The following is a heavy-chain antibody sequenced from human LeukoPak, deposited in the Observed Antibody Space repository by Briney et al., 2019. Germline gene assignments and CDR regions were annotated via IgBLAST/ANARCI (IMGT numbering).Heavy chain of an antibody. V-gene: IGHV4-34*01. D-gene: IGHD1-14*01. Sequence: KPSETLSLTCAVYGGSFSGYYWSWFRQPPGKGLEWIGEINHSGSTNYNPSLKSRVTISVDTSKNQFSLKLSSVTAADTAVYYCARDFREPFDYWGQGTLVTVSS. CDR2: INHSGST. CDR1: GGSFSGYY. CDR3: ARDFREPFDY. J-gene: IGHJ4*02.